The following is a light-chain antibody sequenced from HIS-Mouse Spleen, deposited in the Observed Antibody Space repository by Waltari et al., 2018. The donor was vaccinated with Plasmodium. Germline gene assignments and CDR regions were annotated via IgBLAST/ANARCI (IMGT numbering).Light chain of an antibody. CDR3: YSTDSSGNHRV. Sequence: SYELTQPPSVSVSPGQTARITCSGDALPKKYAYWYQQKSGQAPVLVIYEDSKRPSGIPERFSGSSSWTMATLTISGAQVEDEADYYCYSTDSSGNHRVFGGGTNLTVL. CDR2: EDS. CDR1: ALPKKY. J-gene: IGLJ3*02. V-gene: IGLV3-10*01.